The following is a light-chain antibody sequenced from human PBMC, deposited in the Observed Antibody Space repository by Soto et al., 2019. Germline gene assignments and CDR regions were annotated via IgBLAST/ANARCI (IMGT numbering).Light chain of an antibody. CDR3: QQYEGLPFT. V-gene: IGKV1-33*01. J-gene: IGKJ5*01. CDR2: DAS. CDR1: HGISNY. Sequence: DIQMTQSPSSLSASVGDRVTITCQAYHGISNYLNWYQQKPGKAPKLLIYDASNLETGVPSRFSGSGSGTDFTFTIISLQPEDIATYYCQQYEGLPFTFGQGTRLEIK.